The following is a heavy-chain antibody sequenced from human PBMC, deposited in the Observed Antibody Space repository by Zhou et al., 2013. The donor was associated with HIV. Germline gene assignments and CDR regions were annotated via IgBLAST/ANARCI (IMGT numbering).Heavy chain of an antibody. CDR3: ARGGSGYGY. D-gene: IGHD3-22*01. J-gene: IGHJ4*02. CDR1: GYTFSSYG. CDR2: ISADNTNT. Sequence: QVQLVQSASEVKEPGVSVNVSCKASGYTFSSYGISWVRQAPRQGLEWMGWISADNTNTNFTHKLEGRISMTTDIATTTAYMELRGLTSDDTAVYYCARGGSGYGYWGQGTLVTVSS. V-gene: IGHV1-18*01.